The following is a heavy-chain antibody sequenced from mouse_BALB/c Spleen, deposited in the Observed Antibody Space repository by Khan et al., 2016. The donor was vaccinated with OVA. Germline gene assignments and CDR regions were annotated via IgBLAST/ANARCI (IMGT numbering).Heavy chain of an antibody. Sequence: DLVKPGASVKLSCKASGYTFTSYWVNWIKQRPGQGLEWVGHIGPGSGNPYYSEIFKGKATLTVETSSSTVYIQLTSLSSEDSAVYFCARSNYYGNGLYAMDYWGQGTSVTVSS. CDR1: GYTFTSYW. D-gene: IGHD1-1*01. V-gene: IGHV1S41*01. CDR2: IGPGSGNP. CDR3: ARSNYYGNGLYAMDY. J-gene: IGHJ4*01.